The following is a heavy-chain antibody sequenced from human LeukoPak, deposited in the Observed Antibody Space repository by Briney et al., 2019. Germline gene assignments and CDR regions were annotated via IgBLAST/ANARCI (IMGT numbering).Heavy chain of an antibody. V-gene: IGHV3-48*03. J-gene: IGHJ4*02. Sequence: GGSLRLSCAVSGFTFSSYEMNWVRQAPGKGLEWVSYISSSGSTIYYADSVKGRFAISRDNAKNSLYLQMNSLRAEDTAVYYCARGSIGYSGYDYYWGQGTLVTVSS. CDR3: ARGSIGYSGYDYY. CDR2: ISSSGSTI. D-gene: IGHD5-12*01. CDR1: GFTFSSYE.